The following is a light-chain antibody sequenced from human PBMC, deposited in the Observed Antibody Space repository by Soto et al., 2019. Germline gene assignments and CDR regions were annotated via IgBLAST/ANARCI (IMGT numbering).Light chain of an antibody. V-gene: IGKV3-15*01. J-gene: IGKJ1*01. CDR1: KSINSS. CDR3: QHYNNWWT. Sequence: VMTKSPATLSASREDRAPXSFTASKSINSSLAWYQQTPRHAPRLLLYVSSATTTGIPHRFSGGGPGTEFTLIISSQRFEGFTVYYYQHYNNWWTFTQGTKVDIK. CDR2: VSS.